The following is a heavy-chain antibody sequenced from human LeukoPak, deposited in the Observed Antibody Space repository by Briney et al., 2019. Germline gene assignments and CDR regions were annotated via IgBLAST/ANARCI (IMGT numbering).Heavy chain of an antibody. V-gene: IGHV3-21*01. Sequence: GGSLRLSCAASGFTFSSYSMNWVRQAPGKGLEWVSSISSSSSYIYYADSVKGRFTISRDNAKNSLYLQMNSLRAEDTAVYYCARESQIEIGADGSGSYYYPWGQGTLVTVSS. J-gene: IGHJ5*02. CDR3: ARESQIEIGADGSGSYYYP. CDR1: GFTFSSYS. CDR2: ISSSSSYI. D-gene: IGHD3-10*01.